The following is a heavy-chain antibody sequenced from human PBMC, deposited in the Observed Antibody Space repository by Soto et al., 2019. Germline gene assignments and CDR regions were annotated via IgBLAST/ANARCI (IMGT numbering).Heavy chain of an antibody. CDR1: GGSISSYY. J-gene: IGHJ1*01. CDR2: IYYSGST. V-gene: IGHV4-59*06. D-gene: IGHD3-22*01. CDR3: AREDHDSSGYYFQH. Sequence: SETLSLTCTVSGGSISSYYWSWIRQPPGKGLEWIGYIYYSGSTYYNPSLKSRVTISVDTSKNQFSLKLSSVTAADTAVYYCAREDHDSSGYYFQHWGQGTLVTVSS.